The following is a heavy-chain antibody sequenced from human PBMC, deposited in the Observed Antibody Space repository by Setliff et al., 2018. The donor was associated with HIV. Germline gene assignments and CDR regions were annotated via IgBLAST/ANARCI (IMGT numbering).Heavy chain of an antibody. D-gene: IGHD2-21*02. CDR1: GGSVNDFY. V-gene: IGHV4-4*09. CDR2: IHSSGST. Sequence: SETLSLTCTVSGGSVNDFYCNWIRQPPGKGPEWIGYIHSSGSTIYNPSLKSRITISLDTSKEQFSLELSSATAADTAVYYCATLDHSGGNFLAYWGQGALVT. CDR3: ATLDHSGGNFLAY. J-gene: IGHJ4*02.